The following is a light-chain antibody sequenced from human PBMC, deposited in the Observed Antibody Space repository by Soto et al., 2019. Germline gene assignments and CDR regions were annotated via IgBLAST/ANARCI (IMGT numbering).Light chain of an antibody. CDR2: GAS. J-gene: IGKJ1*01. V-gene: IGKV3-20*01. CDR3: QEPGSSPRT. Sequence: KSAAQGRRVRQTVSSSYFDWYQQNPGQAPRLLISGASSRATCIQERFSGGGSGTALTSSITALAPEAFAVHYCQEPGSSPRTFGEGTKVDIK. CDR1: QTVSSSY.